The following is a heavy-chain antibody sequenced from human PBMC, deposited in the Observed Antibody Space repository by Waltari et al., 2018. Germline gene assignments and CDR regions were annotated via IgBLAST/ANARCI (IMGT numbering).Heavy chain of an antibody. D-gene: IGHD1-26*01. Sequence: QLQLQESGPGLVKPSETLSTTSPLYGGSISISYWDWIVQPPGKGLEWIGYIYYSGSTNYNPSLKSRVTISVDTSKNQFSLKLSSVTAADTAVYYCAIELELLGAFDIWGQGTMVTVSS. CDR3: AIELELLGAFDI. J-gene: IGHJ3*02. CDR2: IYYSGST. V-gene: IGHV4-59*01. CDR1: GGSISISY.